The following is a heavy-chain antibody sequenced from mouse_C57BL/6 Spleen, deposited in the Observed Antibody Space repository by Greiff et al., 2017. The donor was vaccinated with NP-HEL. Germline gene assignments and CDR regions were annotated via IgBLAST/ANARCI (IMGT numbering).Heavy chain of an antibody. D-gene: IGHD1-1*01. CDR3: AREDYYGSSDYYAMDY. V-gene: IGHV1-39*01. CDR2: INPNYGTT. CDR1: GYSFTDYN. J-gene: IGHJ4*01. Sequence: VQLKQSGPELVKPGASVKISCKASGYSFTDYNMNWVKQSNGKSLEWIGEINPNYGTTSYNQKFKGKATLTVDQSSSTAYMQLNSLTSEDSAVYYCAREDYYGSSDYYAMDYWGQGTSVTVSS.